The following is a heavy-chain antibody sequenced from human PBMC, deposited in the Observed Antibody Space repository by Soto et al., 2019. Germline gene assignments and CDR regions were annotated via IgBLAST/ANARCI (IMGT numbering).Heavy chain of an antibody. J-gene: IGHJ3*02. CDR1: GGSISSSSYY. D-gene: IGHD3-22*01. Sequence: QLQLQESGPGLVKPSETLSLTCTVSGGSISSSSYYWGWIRQPPGKGLEWIGSIYYSGSTYYNPSLKSRVTISVDTSKNQFSLKLSSVTAADTAVYYCASITMIVVVIGNAFDIWGQGTMVTVSS. CDR3: ASITMIVVVIGNAFDI. CDR2: IYYSGST. V-gene: IGHV4-39*01.